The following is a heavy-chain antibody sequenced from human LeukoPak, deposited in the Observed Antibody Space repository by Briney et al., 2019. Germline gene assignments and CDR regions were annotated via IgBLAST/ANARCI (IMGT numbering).Heavy chain of an antibody. CDR1: GGSFSGYY. D-gene: IGHD2-2*01. CDR2: INHSGST. Sequence: SETLSLTCAVYGGSFSGYYWSWIRQPPGKGPEWIGEINHSGSTNYNPSLKSRVTISVDTSKNQFSLKPSSVTAADTAVYYCARSGLIVVVPAATAEGYNWFDPWGQGTLVTVSS. CDR3: ARSGLIVVVPAATAEGYNWFDP. V-gene: IGHV4-34*01. J-gene: IGHJ5*02.